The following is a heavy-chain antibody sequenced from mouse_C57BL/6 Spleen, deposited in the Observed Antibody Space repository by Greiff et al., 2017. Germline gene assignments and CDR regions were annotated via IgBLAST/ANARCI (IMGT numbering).Heavy chain of an antibody. CDR2: INPGSGGT. J-gene: IGHJ4*01. D-gene: IGHD2-4*01. V-gene: IGHV1-54*01. Sequence: VQLQESGAELVRPGASVKVSCKASGYAFTNYLIEWVKQRPGQGLEWIGVINPGSGGTNYNEKFKGKATLTADKSSSTAYMQRSSLTSEDSAVYFCARSEDYDTRNCPYYYAMDYWGQGTSVTVSS. CDR3: ARSEDYDTRNCPYYYAMDY. CDR1: GYAFTNYL.